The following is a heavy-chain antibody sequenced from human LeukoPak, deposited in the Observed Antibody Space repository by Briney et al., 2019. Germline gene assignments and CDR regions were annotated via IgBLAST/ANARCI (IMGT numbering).Heavy chain of an antibody. V-gene: IGHV1-18*01. CDR1: GYTFTSYG. D-gene: IGHD2-2*02. CDR2: ISAYNGNT. J-gene: IGHJ3*02. CDR3: ARVLAAIVFGTAFDI. Sequence: ASVRVSCKASGYTFTSYGISWVRQAPGQGLEWMGWISAYNGNTNYAQKLQGRVTMTTDTSTSTAYMELRSLRSDDTAVYYCARVLAAIVFGTAFDIWGQGTMVTVSS.